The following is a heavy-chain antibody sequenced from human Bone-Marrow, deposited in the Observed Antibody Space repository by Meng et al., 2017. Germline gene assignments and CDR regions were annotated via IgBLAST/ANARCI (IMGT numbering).Heavy chain of an antibody. Sequence: GSLRLSCAVYGGSFRGYYWSWIRQSPGKGLEWIGEINDRGTTNYDPPLKSRVTMSADTSNNQFSLKLSSVTAADTAVYYCARGGYYSRLTFHDAFDIWGQGTMVTVSS. CDR2: INDRGTT. CDR1: GGSFRGYY. V-gene: IGHV4-34*01. D-gene: IGHD3-22*01. J-gene: IGHJ3*02. CDR3: ARGGYYSRLTFHDAFDI.